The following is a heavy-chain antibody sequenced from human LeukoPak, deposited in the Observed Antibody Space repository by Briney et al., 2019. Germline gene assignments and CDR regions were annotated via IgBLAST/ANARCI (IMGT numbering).Heavy chain of an antibody. CDR2: IYYSGST. Sequence: SETLSLTCTVSGGSVSSGSYYWSWIRQPPGKGLEWIGYIYYSGSTSYNPSLKSRVTISVDTSKNQFSLKLSSVTAADTAVYYCARALMVRGVITYYYFDYWGQGTLVTVSS. V-gene: IGHV4-61*01. CDR1: GGSVSSGSYY. J-gene: IGHJ4*02. D-gene: IGHD3-10*01. CDR3: ARALMVRGVITYYYFDY.